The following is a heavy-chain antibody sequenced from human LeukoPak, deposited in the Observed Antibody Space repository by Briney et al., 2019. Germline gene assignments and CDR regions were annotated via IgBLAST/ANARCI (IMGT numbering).Heavy chain of an antibody. CDR3: AKRGRIAAAGSRYYYYGMDV. J-gene: IGHJ6*02. Sequence: PGGSLRLSCEASGFTFSSYAMSWVRQAPGKGLEWVSAISGSGGSTYYADSVKGRFTISRDNSKNTLYLQMNSLRAEDTAVYYCAKRGRIAAAGSRYYYYGMDVWGQGTTVTVSS. CDR2: ISGSGGST. CDR1: GFTFSSYA. D-gene: IGHD6-13*01. V-gene: IGHV3-23*01.